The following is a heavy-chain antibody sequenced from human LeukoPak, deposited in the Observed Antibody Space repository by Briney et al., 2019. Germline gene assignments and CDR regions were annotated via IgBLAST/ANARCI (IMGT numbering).Heavy chain of an antibody. J-gene: IGHJ4*02. CDR1: GGSFSGFY. Sequence: SETLSLTCAVYGGSFSGFYWNWIRRPPGKGLEWIGEIDHSGSTNYNPSLKSRVTISVDTSKNQFSLKLSSVTAADTAVYYCARVRGREGYFDYWGQGTLVTVSS. V-gene: IGHV4-34*01. CDR2: IDHSGST. D-gene: IGHD1-26*01. CDR3: ARVRGREGYFDY.